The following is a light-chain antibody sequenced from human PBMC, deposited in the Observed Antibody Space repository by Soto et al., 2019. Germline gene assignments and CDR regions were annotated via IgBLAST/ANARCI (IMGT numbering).Light chain of an antibody. J-gene: IGKJ1*01. Sequence: DIQMTQSPSSLSASVGDRVTITCRAKESVSSYVNWYQHKPGKAPKLLIYAASSLQSGVPARFSGSGSVTAFTLTISGLQPEDFATYYCQPSYSKWTSGQVTKVDIK. V-gene: IGKV1-39*01. CDR2: AAS. CDR3: QPSYSKWT. CDR1: ESVSSY.